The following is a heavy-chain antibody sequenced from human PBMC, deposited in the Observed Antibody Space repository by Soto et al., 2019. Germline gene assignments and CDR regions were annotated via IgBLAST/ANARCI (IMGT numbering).Heavy chain of an antibody. CDR1: GFTFSSYG. J-gene: IGHJ6*02. Sequence: PGGCLRLACAASGFTFSSYGMHWVRQAPGKGLEWVAVIWYVGSNKYYADSVKGRFTISRDNSKNTLYLQMNSLRAEDTAVYYCARDGIEYQPLELDYYYYYGMDVWGQGTTVTVSS. V-gene: IGHV3-33*01. CDR2: IWYVGSNK. CDR3: ARDGIEYQPLELDYYYYYGMDV. D-gene: IGHD2-2*01.